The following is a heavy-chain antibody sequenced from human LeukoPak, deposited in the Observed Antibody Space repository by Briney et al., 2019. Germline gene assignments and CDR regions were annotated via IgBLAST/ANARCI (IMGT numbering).Heavy chain of an antibody. CDR3: ARLGLGCSSTSCHRLYYYYYMDV. D-gene: IGHD2-2*01. J-gene: IGHJ6*03. V-gene: IGHV1-69*06. CDR1: GGTFSSYA. CDR2: IIPIFGTA. Sequence: SVKVSCKASGGTFSSYAISWVRQAPGQGLEWMGGIIPIFGTANYAQKFQGRVTITADKSTSTAYMELSSLRSEDTAVYYCARLGLGCSSTSCHRLYYYYYMDVWGKGTTVTISS.